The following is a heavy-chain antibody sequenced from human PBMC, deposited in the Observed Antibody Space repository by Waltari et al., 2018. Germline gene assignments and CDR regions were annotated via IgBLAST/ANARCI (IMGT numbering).Heavy chain of an antibody. CDR3: ARGVSTDGDYLFDY. J-gene: IGHJ4*02. V-gene: IGHV4-61*02. D-gene: IGHD4-17*01. CDR2: IYTSGRT. Sequence: QVQLQESGPGLVKPSQTLSLTCTVSGGSISSGSYYWSWIRQPAGKGLEWIGRIYTSGRTNYNPSLKSRVTISVDTSKNQFSLKLSSVTAADTAVYYCARGVSTDGDYLFDYWGQGTLVTVSS. CDR1: GGSISSGSYY.